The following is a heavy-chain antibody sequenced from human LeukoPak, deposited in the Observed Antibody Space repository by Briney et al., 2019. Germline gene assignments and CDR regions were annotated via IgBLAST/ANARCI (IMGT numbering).Heavy chain of an antibody. V-gene: IGHV3-21*01. J-gene: IGHJ4*02. CDR3: ARDGISYDSSGPSFDY. D-gene: IGHD3-22*01. CDR2: ISSSSSYI. CDR1: GFTFSSYS. Sequence: GGSLRLSCAASGFTFSSYSMNWVRQAPGKGLEWVSSISSSSSYIYYADSVKGRFTISRDNSKNTLYLQMNSLRAEDTAVYYCARDGISYDSSGPSFDYWGQGTLVTVSS.